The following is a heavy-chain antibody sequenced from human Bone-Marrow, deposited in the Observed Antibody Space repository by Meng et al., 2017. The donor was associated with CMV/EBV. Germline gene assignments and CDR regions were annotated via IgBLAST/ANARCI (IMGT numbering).Heavy chain of an antibody. CDR3: AREGPILMGAAFDY. CDR2: IKQDGSEK. D-gene: IGHD1-26*01. Sequence: RGSRRLTCAASGFTFSSSRMSRVRQAPGKGLEWVANIKQDGSEKYYVVSVKGRFTISRDNAKNSLYLQMTSLRAEDTAVSYCAREGPILMGAAFDYWGQGTLVTVSS. J-gene: IGHJ4*02. V-gene: IGHV3-7*01. CDR1: GFTFSSSR.